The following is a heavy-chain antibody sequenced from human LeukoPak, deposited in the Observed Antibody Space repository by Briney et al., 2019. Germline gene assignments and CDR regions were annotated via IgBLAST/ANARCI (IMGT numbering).Heavy chain of an antibody. V-gene: IGHV4-31*03. CDR1: GGSISSGGYY. J-gene: IGHJ6*03. CDR2: IYYSGST. D-gene: IGHD3-3*01. CDR3: ASRVVGRFLEDMDV. Sequence: PSETLSLTCTVSGGSISSGGYYWSWIRQHPGKGLEWIGYIYYSGSTYYNPSLKSRVTISVDTSKNQFSLKLSSVTAADTAVYYCASRVVGRFLEDMDVWGKGTTVTVSS.